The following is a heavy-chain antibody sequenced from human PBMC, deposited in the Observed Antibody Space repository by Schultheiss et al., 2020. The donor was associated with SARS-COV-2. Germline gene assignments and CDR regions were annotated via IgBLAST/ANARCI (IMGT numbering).Heavy chain of an antibody. CDR1: GYTFTGYY. CDR3: ARDHIVEMATIGY. J-gene: IGHJ4*02. Sequence: ASVKVSCKASGYTFTGYYMHWVRQAPGQGLEWMGWINPNSGGINYAQKFQGRVTMTRDTSISTAYMELSRLRSDDTAVYYCARDHIVEMATIGYWGQGTLVTVSS. D-gene: IGHD5-24*01. CDR2: INPNSGGI. V-gene: IGHV1-2*02.